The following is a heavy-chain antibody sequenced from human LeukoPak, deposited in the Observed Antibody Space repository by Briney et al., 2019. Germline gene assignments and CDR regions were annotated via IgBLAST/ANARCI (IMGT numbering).Heavy chain of an antibody. CDR2: ISYDGSSK. CDR1: GFTFFTYA. V-gene: IGHV3-30*04. Sequence: GGSLRLSCAASGFTFFTYAMHWVRQATGKGLEGVAVISYDGSSKYYADSVKGRFTISRDNFKNTLYLQLNSLRPEDTAVYFCASVWRVTDYLDYWGQGTLVTVSS. D-gene: IGHD5-18*01. J-gene: IGHJ4*02. CDR3: ASVWRVTDYLDY.